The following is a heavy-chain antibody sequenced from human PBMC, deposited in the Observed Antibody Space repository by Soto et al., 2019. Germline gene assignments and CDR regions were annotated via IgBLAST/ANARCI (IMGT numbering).Heavy chain of an antibody. Sequence: SETLSLTCTVSGGSISSGDYYWSWIRQPPGKGLEWIGYIYYSGSTYYNPSLKSRVTISVDTSKNQFSLKLSSVTAADTAVYYCARESPRTWDDYGLHWFDPWGQGTLVTVSS. CDR1: GGSISSGDYY. D-gene: IGHD4-17*01. CDR3: ARESPRTWDDYGLHWFDP. V-gene: IGHV4-30-4*01. J-gene: IGHJ5*02. CDR2: IYYSGST.